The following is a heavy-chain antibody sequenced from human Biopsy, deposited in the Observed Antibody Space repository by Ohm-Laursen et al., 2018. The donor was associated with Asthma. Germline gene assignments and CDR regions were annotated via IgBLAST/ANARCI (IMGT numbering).Heavy chain of an antibody. D-gene: IGHD3-22*01. CDR3: ARDRAMISET. J-gene: IGHJ5*02. V-gene: IGHV4-30-4*01. CDR1: GGSISSDDYY. CDR2: IYSSGDT. Sequence: TLSLTCPVSGGSISSDDYYWSWIRQAPGKGLEWIAYIYSSGDTCYSPSLKSRVSISLDTSKNQFSLRLTSVTAADTAVYYCARDRAMISETWGQGTLVTVSS.